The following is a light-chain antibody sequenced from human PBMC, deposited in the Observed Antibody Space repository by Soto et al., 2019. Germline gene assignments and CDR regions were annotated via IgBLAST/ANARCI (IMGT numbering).Light chain of an antibody. Sequence: EIVLTQSPGTLSLSPGERATLSCRASQSVSNNYLAWYQQKPGQAPRLLIYGASNRATGIPDRFSGSGSGTDFTLTISRLEPEDFAVYYGQQYGSSPPWTFGQGTKVDIK. J-gene: IGKJ1*01. CDR1: QSVSNNY. CDR3: QQYGSSPPWT. CDR2: GAS. V-gene: IGKV3-20*01.